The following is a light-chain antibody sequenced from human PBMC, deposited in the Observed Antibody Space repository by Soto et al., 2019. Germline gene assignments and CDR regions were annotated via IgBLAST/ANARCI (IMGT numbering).Light chain of an antibody. V-gene: IGKV3-20*01. CDR3: QQYDTSPFT. CDR2: GAS. CDR1: QSVYSNY. Sequence: EIVLTQSPGTLSLSPGERATLSCRASQSVYSNYLAWYQQKPGQTPRLLIYGASSRATGIPDRFSGSGSGTDLTLTISRLETEDFAVYYCQQYDTSPFTFGRGTKVDVK. J-gene: IGKJ3*01.